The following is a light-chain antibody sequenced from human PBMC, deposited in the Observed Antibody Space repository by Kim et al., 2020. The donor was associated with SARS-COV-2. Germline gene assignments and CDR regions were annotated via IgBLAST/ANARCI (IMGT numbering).Light chain of an antibody. CDR2: GVS. CDR3: QQYNSWPLN. J-gene: IGKJ4*01. V-gene: IGKV3D-15*01. Sequence: EVVMTQSPATLSVSPGERATLSCRASHSVNSNLAWYQQKPGQAPRLLIYGVSNRATGISARFSGSGSGTDFALTITSLQSEDFTVYYCQQYNSWPLNLVGGTK. CDR1: HSVNSN.